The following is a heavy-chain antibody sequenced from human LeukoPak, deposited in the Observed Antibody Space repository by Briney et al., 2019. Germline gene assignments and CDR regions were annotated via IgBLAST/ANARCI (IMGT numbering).Heavy chain of an antibody. D-gene: IGHD3-3*01. CDR3: ARDLGSGYYKGSFDH. CDR2: INSDGSST. J-gene: IGHJ4*02. Sequence: GPSLRLSCAASGFTFSSYWLDWVRQAPGKGLVGDSRINSDGSSTRQADSVKGRFTISRDNAKNTLYLKMDSLRAEDTAVYYCARDLGSGYYKGSFDHWGQGTLVTVPS. CDR1: GFTFSSYW. V-gene: IGHV3-74*01.